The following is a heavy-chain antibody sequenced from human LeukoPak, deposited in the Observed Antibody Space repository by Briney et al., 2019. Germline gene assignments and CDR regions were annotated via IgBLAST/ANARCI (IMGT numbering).Heavy chain of an antibody. Sequence: GGSLRLSCAASGFTFSSYAMHWVRQAPGKGLEYVSSITSNGDSTYYANSVKGRFTISRDNSKNTLYLQMGSLTTEDMAVYYCARGSHRRYSISWYSLWGQGTLVTVSS. CDR2: ITSNGDST. J-gene: IGHJ4*02. CDR3: ARGSHRRYSISWYSL. V-gene: IGHV3-64*01. CDR1: GFTFSSYA. D-gene: IGHD6-13*01.